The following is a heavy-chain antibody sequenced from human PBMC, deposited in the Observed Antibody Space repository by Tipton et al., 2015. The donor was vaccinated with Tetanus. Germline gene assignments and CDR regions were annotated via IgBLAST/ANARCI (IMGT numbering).Heavy chain of an antibody. V-gene: IGHV1-18*01. CDR2: ISPFNENV. J-gene: IGHJ5*02. Sequence: QVQLVQSGAEVKKSGASVKVSCKASGYTFTHYGVNWVRQAPGQGLEWMGWISPFNENVNYAEKFQGRLTMTTDRSTATVYMDLRSLRSDDTAVYYCARGRGLGPHEYFEHWGQGTLVTVSS. CDR1: GYTFTHYG. CDR3: ARGRGLGPHEYFEH. D-gene: IGHD3/OR15-3a*01.